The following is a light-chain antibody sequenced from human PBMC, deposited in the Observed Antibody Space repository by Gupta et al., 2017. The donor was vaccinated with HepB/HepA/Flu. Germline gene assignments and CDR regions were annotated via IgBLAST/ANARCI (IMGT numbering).Light chain of an antibody. Sequence: SSELTQDPAVSVALGQTVRITCQGDSLRRYYASWYQQKPGQAPVLVIYDRNNRPSGIPDRFSGSSSGNTASLTINGDQAEDEADYYCTSRDGSGNHRVFGGGTKLTVL. CDR3: TSRDGSGNHRV. CDR2: DRN. CDR1: SLRRYY. V-gene: IGLV3-19*01. J-gene: IGLJ2*01.